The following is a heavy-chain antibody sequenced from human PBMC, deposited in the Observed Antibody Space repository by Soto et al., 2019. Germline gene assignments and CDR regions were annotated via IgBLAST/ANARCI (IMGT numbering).Heavy chain of an antibody. CDR3: ARGGHIAVVTASFDY. CDR1: GYSLNTYY. V-gene: IGHV1-46*02. CDR2: IDPNGGGS. Sequence: GASVKVSCKPSGYSLNTYYLHWVRQAPGQGLEWMGVIDPNGGGSTYAQNFLGRVTMTRDTSTSTVFMELSSLRSADTAVYYCARGGHIAVVTASFDYWGQGTLVTVS. J-gene: IGHJ4*02. D-gene: IGHD2-21*02.